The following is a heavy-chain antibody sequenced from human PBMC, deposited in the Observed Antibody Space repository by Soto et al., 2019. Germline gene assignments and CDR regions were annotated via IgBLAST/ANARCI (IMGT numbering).Heavy chain of an antibody. D-gene: IGHD2-15*01. CDR2: IWYDASKQ. CDR1: GFSFSVYG. V-gene: IGHV3-33*01. CDR3: AAWAEGATEVH. J-gene: IGHJ4*02. Sequence: PGGSLRVSCETSGFSFSVYGMHWVRQAPGKGLEWVAVIWYDASKQFYAASVEGRFTISRDSSKAILYLQMNSLRAEDTAVYYCAAWAEGATEVHWGQGTLVTVSS.